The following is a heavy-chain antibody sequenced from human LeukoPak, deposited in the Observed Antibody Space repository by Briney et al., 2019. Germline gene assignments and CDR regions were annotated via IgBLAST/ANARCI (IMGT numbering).Heavy chain of an antibody. Sequence: GASVKVSCKASGYTFTGYYMHWVRQAPGQGLEWMGWINPNSGGTNYAQKFQGRVTMTRDTSISTAYMELSRLRSDDTAVYYCARDNYYGSGSYRPPYYYYYMDVWGKGTTVTISS. D-gene: IGHD3-10*01. CDR1: GYTFTGYY. J-gene: IGHJ6*03. CDR2: INPNSGGT. CDR3: ARDNYYGSGSYRPPYYYYYMDV. V-gene: IGHV1-2*02.